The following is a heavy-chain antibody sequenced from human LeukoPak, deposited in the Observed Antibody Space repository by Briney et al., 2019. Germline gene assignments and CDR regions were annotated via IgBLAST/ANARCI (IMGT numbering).Heavy chain of an antibody. V-gene: IGHV3-30*18. CDR1: GFTFSSYG. Sequence: GGSLRLSCAASGFTFSSYGMHWVRQAPGKGLEWVAVISYDGSNKYYADSVKGRFTISRDNSKNTLYLQMNSLRAEDTAVYYCAKRRGLGSYGDMLDYWGQETLVTVSS. CDR3: AKRRGLGSYGDMLDY. CDR2: ISYDGSNK. D-gene: IGHD1-26*01. J-gene: IGHJ4*02.